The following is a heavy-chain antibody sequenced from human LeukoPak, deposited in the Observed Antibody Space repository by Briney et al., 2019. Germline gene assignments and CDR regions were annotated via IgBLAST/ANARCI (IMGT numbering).Heavy chain of an antibody. D-gene: IGHD6-19*01. Sequence: APVKVPCKASGYTFIDYYVHWVRQAPGQGLEWMGWINPNAGGTNYAQKFQGRVTMAWDTSITTTYMELSRLTSDDTAVYYCARAHTTGWYWGQGTQVTVSS. J-gene: IGHJ4*02. V-gene: IGHV1-2*02. CDR1: GYTFIDYY. CDR3: ARAHTTGWY. CDR2: INPNAGGT.